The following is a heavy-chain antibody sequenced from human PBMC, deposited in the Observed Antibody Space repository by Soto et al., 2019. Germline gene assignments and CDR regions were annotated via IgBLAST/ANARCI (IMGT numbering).Heavy chain of an antibody. CDR2: IYYSGST. D-gene: IGHD6-13*01. CDR1: CVSISSSSYY. CDR3: ARHQSHSSSYVDP. V-gene: IGHV4-39*01. J-gene: IGHJ5*02. Sequence: SDTLSLTCTFGCVSISSSSYYWGWIRQPPGKGLEWIGSIYYSGSTYYNPSLKSRVTISVDTSKNQFSLKLSSVTAADTAVYYCARHQSHSSSYVDPWGQGTLVTVS.